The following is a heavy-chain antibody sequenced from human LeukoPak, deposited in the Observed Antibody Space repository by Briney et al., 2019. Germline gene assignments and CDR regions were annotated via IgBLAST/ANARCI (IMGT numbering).Heavy chain of an antibody. Sequence: ASVKVSCKASGGTFSSYAISWVRQAPGQGLEWMGGIIPIFGTANYAQKFQGRVTITTDESTSTAYMGLSSLRSEDTAVYYCARAKGYDFWSGYYIPYYFDYWGQGTLVTVSS. V-gene: IGHV1-69*05. D-gene: IGHD3-3*01. J-gene: IGHJ4*02. CDR3: ARAKGYDFWSGYYIPYYFDY. CDR1: GGTFSSYA. CDR2: IIPIFGTA.